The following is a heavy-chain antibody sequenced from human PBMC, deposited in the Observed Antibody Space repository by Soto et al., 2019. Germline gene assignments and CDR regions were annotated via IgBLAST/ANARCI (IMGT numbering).Heavy chain of an antibody. Sequence: VQLVESGGGVVQPGASLRLSCAASGYSFNIYGMHWVRQAPGKGLEYVAGIRYHGREEFYGDSVRGRFTISRDNYRNMMSLQMNSVGVEDMALSYCDRGFGSAVYASHFGYWGQGIPVTVSS. CDR2: IRYHGREE. CDR1: GYSFNIYG. D-gene: IGHD2-8*01. J-gene: IGHJ4*02. V-gene: IGHV3-33*01. CDR3: DRGFGSAVYASHFGY.